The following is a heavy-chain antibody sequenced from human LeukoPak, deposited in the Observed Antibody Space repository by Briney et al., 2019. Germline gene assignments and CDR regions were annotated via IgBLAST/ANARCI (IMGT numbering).Heavy chain of an antibody. CDR3: ARDYYGSDYMDV. CDR2: INPSGGST. Sequence: GASVKVSCKASGYTFTSYYMHWVRQAPGQGLEWMGIINPSGGSTSYAQKFQGRVTMTRDTSISTAYMELSRLRSDDTAVYYCARDYYGSDYMDVWGKGTTVTVSS. J-gene: IGHJ6*03. D-gene: IGHD3-10*01. V-gene: IGHV1-46*01. CDR1: GYTFTSYY.